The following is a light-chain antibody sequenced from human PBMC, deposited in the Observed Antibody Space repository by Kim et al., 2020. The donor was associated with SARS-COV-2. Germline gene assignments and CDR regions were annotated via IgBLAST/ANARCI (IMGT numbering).Light chain of an antibody. CDR3: QAWDSSTAV. CDR1: KLGDKY. CDR2: QDS. J-gene: IGLJ2*01. Sequence: GSPGQTASITCSGVKLGDKYACWYQQKPGQSPVLVIYQDSKRPSGIPERFSGSNSGNTATLTISGTQAMDEADYYCQAWDSSTAVFGGGTQLTVL. V-gene: IGLV3-1*01.